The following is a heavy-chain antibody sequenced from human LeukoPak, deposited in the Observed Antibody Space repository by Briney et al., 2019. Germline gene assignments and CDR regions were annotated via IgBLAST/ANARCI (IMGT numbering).Heavy chain of an antibody. CDR1: GFSLSGYW. CDR3: AKPYDYGDPRDY. CDR2: ISPDGSDT. Sequence: GGSLRLSCAASGFSLSGYWMHWARQAPGKGLVWVSRISPDGSDTTYADSVKGRFTISRDNSKNTLYLQMNSLRAEDTAVYYCAKPYDYGDPRDYWGQGTLVTVSS. V-gene: IGHV3-74*01. D-gene: IGHD4-17*01. J-gene: IGHJ4*02.